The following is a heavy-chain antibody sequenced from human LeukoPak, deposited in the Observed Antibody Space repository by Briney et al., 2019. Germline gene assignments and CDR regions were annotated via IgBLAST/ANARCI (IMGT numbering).Heavy chain of an antibody. D-gene: IGHD4-17*01. J-gene: IGHJ5*02. CDR3: ARSHGDYVTWFDP. CDR2: ISGSGDYI. CDR1: GFTFSSHA. Sequence: GGSLRLFCAASGFTFSSHAMSWVRQSPEKGLEWVAGISGSGDYIDYPESVKGRVTISRDNAKNTLYLQMNRLRADDTAVYYCARSHGDYVTWFDPWGQGTLVTVSS. V-gene: IGHV3-23*01.